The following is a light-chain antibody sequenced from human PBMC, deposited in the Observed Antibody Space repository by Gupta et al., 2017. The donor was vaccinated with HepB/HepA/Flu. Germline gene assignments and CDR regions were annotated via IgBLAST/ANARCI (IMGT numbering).Light chain of an antibody. CDR2: GAS. CDR1: QSISTL. CDR3: QEYSGSSWT. J-gene: IGKJ1*01. Sequence: DIELTQSLSNLSASVGDSVTITCRTSQSISTLLYWFQQKPGRATNLLVYGASTLERGIPSRFRGSGSGTDITLSISGLQPDDFATYYCQEYSGSSWTFGQGTKVEI. V-gene: IGKV1-5*03.